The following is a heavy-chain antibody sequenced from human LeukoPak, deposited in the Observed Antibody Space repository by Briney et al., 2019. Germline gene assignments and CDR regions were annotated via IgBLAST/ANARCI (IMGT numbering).Heavy chain of an antibody. V-gene: IGHV3-15*01. CDR3: TTHYYYDSSGYAY. Sequence: PGGSLRLSCAASGFTFSNAWMSWVRQAPRKGLEWVGRIKSKTDGGTTDYAAPVKGRFTISRDDSKNTLYLQMNSLKTEDTAVYYCTTHYYYDSSGYAYWGQGTLVTVSS. D-gene: IGHD3-22*01. J-gene: IGHJ4*02. CDR2: IKSKTDGGTT. CDR1: GFTFSNAW.